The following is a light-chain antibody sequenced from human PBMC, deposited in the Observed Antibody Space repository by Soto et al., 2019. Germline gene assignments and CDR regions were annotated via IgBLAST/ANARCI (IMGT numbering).Light chain of an antibody. Sequence: DIQMTQSPSTLSASVGDRVTITCRASQSISSWLAWYQQKPGKAPKLLIYKAPSLESGVPSRFSGSGSGTEFTLTISIMQPEDFATYYCEHYNSYWTFGQGTKVESK. CDR1: QSISSW. CDR3: EHYNSYWT. CDR2: KAP. V-gene: IGKV1-5*03. J-gene: IGKJ1*01.